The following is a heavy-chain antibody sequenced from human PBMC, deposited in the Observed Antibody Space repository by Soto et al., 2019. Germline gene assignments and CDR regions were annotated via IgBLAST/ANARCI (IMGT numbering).Heavy chain of an antibody. J-gene: IGHJ4*02. CDR1: GGSISSGGYY. CDR3: ARTLRRGPPFYY. V-gene: IGHV4-30-4*01. Sequence: TLSLTCAVSGGSISSGGYYWSWIRQPPGKGLECIGYIYYSGSTYYNPSLKSRVTISVDTSKNQFSLKLSSVTAADTAVYYCARTLRRGPPFYYWGQGTLVTVS. D-gene: IGHD3-10*01. CDR2: IYYSGST.